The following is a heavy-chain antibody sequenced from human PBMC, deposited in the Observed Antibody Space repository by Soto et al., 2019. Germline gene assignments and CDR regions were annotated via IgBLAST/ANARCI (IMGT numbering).Heavy chain of an antibody. J-gene: IGHJ4*02. CDR3: AVLSIAAVVDF. CDR1: GFIFSNFW. Sequence: EEQLVGSGGGLVQPGGSLRLSCAASGFIFSNFWIDWVRQAPGKGLEWVAKINQDGSEKYYVDSVKGRFTISRDNAKNSLYLQMNSLRAEDTAVYYCAVLSIAAVVDFWGQGTLITVSS. CDR2: INQDGSEK. V-gene: IGHV3-7*01. D-gene: IGHD6-25*01.